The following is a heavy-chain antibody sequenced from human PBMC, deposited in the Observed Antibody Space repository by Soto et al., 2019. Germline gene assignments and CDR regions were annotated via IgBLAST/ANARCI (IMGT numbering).Heavy chain of an antibody. CDR1: GGSISSGNYY. V-gene: IGHV4-30-4*01. CDR2: ISYSGST. Sequence: PSETLSLTCTVSGGSISSGNYYWSWIRQPPGKGLEWIGFISYSGSTYYNASLKSRVTISVDTSKNQFSLNLSFVTAADTAVYYCASQGGARYWGQGTLVTVSS. CDR3: ASQGGARY. J-gene: IGHJ4*02. D-gene: IGHD3-10*01.